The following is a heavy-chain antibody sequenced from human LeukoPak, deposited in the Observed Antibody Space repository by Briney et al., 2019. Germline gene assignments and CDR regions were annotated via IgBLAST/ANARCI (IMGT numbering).Heavy chain of an antibody. J-gene: IGHJ5*02. D-gene: IGHD4-17*01. V-gene: IGHV3-64D*09. CDR1: GFTFSRYA. CDR2: ISNNGGIT. Sequence: GGSLRLSCSASGFTFSRYAMHWVRQAPGKGLEHVSVISNNGGITYYAESVKGRFTISRDNSKNTLYLQMSSLRPEDTAVYYCVKDGTDYGESGWFVPWGQGTLVTVSS. CDR3: VKDGTDYGESGWFVP.